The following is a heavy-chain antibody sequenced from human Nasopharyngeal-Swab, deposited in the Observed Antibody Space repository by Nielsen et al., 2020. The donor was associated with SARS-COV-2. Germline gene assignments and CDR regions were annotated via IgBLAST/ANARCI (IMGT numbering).Heavy chain of an antibody. CDR1: GYTFTSYG. CDR2: ISAYNGNT. D-gene: IGHD5-18*01. Sequence: ALVKVSCKASGYTFTSYGISWVRQAPGQGLEWMGWISAYNGNTNYAQKLQGRVTMTTDTSTSTAYMELRSLRSDDTAVYYCARDSSYGTPYYYYYYMDVWGKGTTVTVSS. CDR3: ARDSSYGTPYYYYYYMDV. J-gene: IGHJ6*03. V-gene: IGHV1-18*04.